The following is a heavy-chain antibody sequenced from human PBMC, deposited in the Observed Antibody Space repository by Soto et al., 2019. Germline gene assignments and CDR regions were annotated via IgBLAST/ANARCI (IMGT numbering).Heavy chain of an antibody. CDR2: IYSGGST. V-gene: IGHV3-53*01. CDR1: GFTVSSNY. CDR3: ARGRAYCGGDCYSFDY. J-gene: IGHJ4*02. D-gene: IGHD2-21*02. Sequence: LRLSCAASGFTVSSNYMSWVRQAPGKGLEWVSVIYSGGSTYYADSVKGRFTISRDNSKNTLYLQMNSLRAEDTAVYYCARGRAYCGGDCYSFDYWGQGTLVTVSS.